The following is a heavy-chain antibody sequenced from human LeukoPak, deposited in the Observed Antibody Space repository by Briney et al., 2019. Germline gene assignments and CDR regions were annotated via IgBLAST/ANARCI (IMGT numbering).Heavy chain of an antibody. Sequence: SETLSLTCTVSGGSISSSSYYWGWIRQPPGKGLEWIGSIYYSGSTYYNPSLKSRVTISVDTSKNQFSLKLSSVTAADTAVYCCASGPGRRPPGRVCDYWGQGTLVTVSS. D-gene: IGHD6-13*01. J-gene: IGHJ4*02. V-gene: IGHV4-39*01. CDR1: GGSISSSSYY. CDR2: IYYSGST. CDR3: ASGPGRRPPGRVCDY.